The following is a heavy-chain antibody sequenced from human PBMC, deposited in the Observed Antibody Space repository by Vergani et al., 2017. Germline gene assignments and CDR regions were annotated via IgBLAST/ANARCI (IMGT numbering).Heavy chain of an antibody. J-gene: IGHJ4*02. V-gene: IGHV3-7*01. Sequence: VESGGGLVLPGGSLRLSCAASGFNVGHYWMSWVRQAPGKGLEWVANIKEDGTEKYYLDSVKGRFTISRDIAENSIYLEMNSLRVEDTAVYYCAREGVPRCCIVGAPDFWGQGTQVTVSS. CDR2: IKEDGTEK. D-gene: IGHD1-26*01. CDR1: GFNVGHYW. CDR3: AREGVPRCCIVGAPDF.